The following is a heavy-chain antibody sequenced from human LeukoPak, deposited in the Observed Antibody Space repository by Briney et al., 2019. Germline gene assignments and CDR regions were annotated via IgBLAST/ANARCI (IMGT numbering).Heavy chain of an antibody. D-gene: IGHD3-10*01. Sequence: PGGSLRLSCAASGFTFSSYSMNWVRQAPGKGLGWVSSISSSSSYIYYADSVKGRFTISRDNAKNSLYLQMNSLRAEGTAVYYCAVWFGESDPSGYAFDIWGQGTMVTVSS. CDR3: AVWFGESDPSGYAFDI. V-gene: IGHV3-21*01. CDR1: GFTFSSYS. J-gene: IGHJ3*02. CDR2: ISSSSSYI.